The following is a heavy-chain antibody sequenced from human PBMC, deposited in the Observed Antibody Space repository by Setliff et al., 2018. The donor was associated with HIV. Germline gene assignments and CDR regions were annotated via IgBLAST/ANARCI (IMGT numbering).Heavy chain of an antibody. J-gene: IGHJ3*02. D-gene: IGHD3-10*01. CDR1: GGSISSGGYY. Sequence: SETLSLTCTVSGGSISSGGYYWSWIRQHPGKGVEWIGYIYYSGSTYYNPSLKSRVTISVDTSKKQFSLKLSSVTAADTAVYPWAREGITMVRVVEVAFDIWGQGTMVTVSS. V-gene: IGHV4-31*03. CDR3: AREGITMVRVVEVAFDI. CDR2: IYYSGST.